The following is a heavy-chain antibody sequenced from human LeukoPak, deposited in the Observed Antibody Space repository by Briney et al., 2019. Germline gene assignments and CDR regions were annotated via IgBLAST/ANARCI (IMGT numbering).Heavy chain of an antibody. CDR1: GFTFSSYG. CDR3: ARDPGIAAAGTNIFDY. J-gene: IGHJ4*02. D-gene: IGHD6-13*01. V-gene: IGHV3-33*01. CDR2: IWYDGSKT. Sequence: PGRSLRLSCAASGFTFSSYGMHWVRQAPGKGLEWVAVIWYDGSKTEYGDSVKGRFTISRDNAKNSLYLQMNSLRAEDTAVYYCARDPGIAAAGTNIFDYWGQGTLVTVSS.